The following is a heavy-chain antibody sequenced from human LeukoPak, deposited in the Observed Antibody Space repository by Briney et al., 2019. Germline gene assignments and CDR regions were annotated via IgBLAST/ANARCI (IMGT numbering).Heavy chain of an antibody. CDR2: INPNSGGT. V-gene: IGHV1-2*06. CDR1: GYTFTGYY. D-gene: IGHD3-22*01. CDR3: ARVLMNYYDSSGYSPRFDY. J-gene: IGHJ4*02. Sequence: ASVKVSCKASGYTFTGYYMHWVRQAPGQGLEWMGRINPNSGGTNYAQKFQGRVTMTRDTSISTAYMELSSLRSEDTAVYYCARVLMNYYDSSGYSPRFDYWGQGTLVTVSS.